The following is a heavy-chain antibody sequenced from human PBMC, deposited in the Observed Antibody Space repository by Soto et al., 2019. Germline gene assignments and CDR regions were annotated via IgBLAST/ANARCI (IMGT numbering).Heavy chain of an antibody. CDR3: ARVGATTWY. CDR2: VNSDGSIT. V-gene: IGHV3-74*01. D-gene: IGHD1-26*01. Sequence: PWGPLRLSGAASVFTFSSYWMHWVRQAPGKGLVWVSRVNSDGSITNYADAVKGRFTISRDNAKNTLYLQMDGLRAEDTAVYYCARVGATTWYWGQGTLVTVS. J-gene: IGHJ4*02. CDR1: VFTFSSYW.